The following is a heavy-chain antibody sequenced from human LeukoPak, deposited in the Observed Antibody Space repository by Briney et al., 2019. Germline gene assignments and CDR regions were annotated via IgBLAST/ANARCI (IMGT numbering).Heavy chain of an antibody. CDR1: GYTFTGYY. Sequence: ASVKVSCKASGYTFTGYYMHWVRQAPGQGLEWMGWINPNSGGTNYAQKFQGRVTMTRDTSISTAYMELSRLRSDDTAVYYCARYYYDSSGYYSVLFGYWGQGTLVTVSS. D-gene: IGHD3-22*01. CDR3: ARYYYDSSGYYSVLFGY. V-gene: IGHV1-2*02. CDR2: INPNSGGT. J-gene: IGHJ4*02.